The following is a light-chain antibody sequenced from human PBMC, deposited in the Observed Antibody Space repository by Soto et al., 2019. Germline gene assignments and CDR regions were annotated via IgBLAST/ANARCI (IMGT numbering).Light chain of an antibody. CDR3: QSYDASLSGVV. CDR1: DSNIGTVYA. Sequence: QAVVTQPPSVSGAPGQRVTISCTGSDSNIGTVYAVHWYQQLPGTAPKLLIYNNNIRPSGVADRFSGSKSGTSASLAITGLQPEDEAFYYCQSYDASLSGVVFGGGTKLTVL. CDR2: NNN. V-gene: IGLV1-40*01. J-gene: IGLJ2*01.